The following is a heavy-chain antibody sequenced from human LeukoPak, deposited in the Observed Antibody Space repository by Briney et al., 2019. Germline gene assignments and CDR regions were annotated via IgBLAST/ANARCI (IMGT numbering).Heavy chain of an antibody. V-gene: IGHV3-7*03. D-gene: IGHD3-3*01. Sequence: GGSLRLSCAASGFTFSSYWMSWVRQAPGKGLEWVANIKQDGSEKYYVDSVKGRFTISRDNAKNSLYLQMNSLRAEDTAVYYCARGIRFLEWLSPGPSSMDVWGQGTTVTVSS. CDR2: IKQDGSEK. CDR1: GFTFSSYW. CDR3: ARGIRFLEWLSPGPSSMDV. J-gene: IGHJ6*02.